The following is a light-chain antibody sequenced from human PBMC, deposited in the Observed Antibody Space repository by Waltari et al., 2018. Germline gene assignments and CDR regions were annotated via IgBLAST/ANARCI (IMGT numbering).Light chain of an antibody. CDR3: ASWDESHYV. V-gene: IGLV1-47*01. Sequence: QSVLTQPPSASETPGQRVTISCSGSHSNLGSTYLYWYQQLPGSAPKLLIYWNNLRPSGVPDRFSSSQYGTFASRVISGLRSEDEGVYYCASWDESHYVFGGGTTVTVL. J-gene: IGLJ1*01. CDR2: WNN. CDR1: HSNLGSTY.